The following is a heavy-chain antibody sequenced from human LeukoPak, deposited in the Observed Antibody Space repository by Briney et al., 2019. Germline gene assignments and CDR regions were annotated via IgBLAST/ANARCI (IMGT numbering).Heavy chain of an antibody. Sequence: SETLSLTCTVSGGSISSSSYYWGWIRQPPGKGLEWIGSIYYSGSTYYNPSLKSRVTISVDTSKNQFSLKLSSVIAGDTGVFYCATLYYDFWSGQYNWFDPWGQGTLVTVSS. CDR1: GGSISSSSYY. CDR3: ATLYYDFWSGQYNWFDP. D-gene: IGHD3-3*01. CDR2: IYYSGST. J-gene: IGHJ5*02. V-gene: IGHV4-39*01.